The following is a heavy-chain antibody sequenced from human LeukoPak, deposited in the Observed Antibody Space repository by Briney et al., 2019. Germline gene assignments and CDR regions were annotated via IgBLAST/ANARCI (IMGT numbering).Heavy chain of an antibody. CDR3: AKETSSSFDY. CDR1: GFTFSSYA. CDR2: IRGSGGST. J-gene: IGHJ4*02. Sequence: PGGSLRLSCAASGFTFSSYAMNWVRQAPGKGLDWVSAIRGSGGSTNYADSVKGRFTISRDDSKNTLYLQMNSLRAEDTAVYYCAKETSSSFDYWGQGTLVTVSS. D-gene: IGHD6-6*01. V-gene: IGHV3-23*01.